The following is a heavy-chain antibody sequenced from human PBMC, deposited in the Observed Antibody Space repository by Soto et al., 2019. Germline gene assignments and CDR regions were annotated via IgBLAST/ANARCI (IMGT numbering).Heavy chain of an antibody. CDR1: GFDFRTYE. D-gene: IGHD3-22*01. CDR2: ISTSGVV. Sequence: EVQLVQSGGGLVQPGGSLRLSCVVSGFDFRTYEMNWVRQAPGKGLEWVSYISTSGVVYYADSVRGRFTISRDNPKNSLYLKMNGLGADDTAVYYCARTLIAGQNDYLGQGTLVTVSS. CDR3: ARTLIAGQNDY. V-gene: IGHV3-48*03. J-gene: IGHJ4*02.